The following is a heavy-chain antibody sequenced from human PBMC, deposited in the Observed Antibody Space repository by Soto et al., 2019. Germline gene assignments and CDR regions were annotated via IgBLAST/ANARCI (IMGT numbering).Heavy chain of an antibody. D-gene: IGHD1-1*01. V-gene: IGHV3-11*01. CDR1: GFTFGDYY. CDR2: ISHSGSAT. J-gene: IGHJ4*02. Sequence: PGGSLRLSCAASGFTFGDYYMNWIRQAPGKGLEWISYISHSGSATYYADSVKGRFAISRDNAKNSLYLQMNSLRAEDSAVYYCARDGFLGGTVKFYFDSWGQGTLVTVPQ. CDR3: ARDGFLGGTVKFYFDS.